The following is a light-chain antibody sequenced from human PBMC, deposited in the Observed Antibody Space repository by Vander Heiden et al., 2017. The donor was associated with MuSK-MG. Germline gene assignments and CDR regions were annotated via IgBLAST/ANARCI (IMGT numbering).Light chain of an antibody. CDR2: DVS. V-gene: IGLV2-14*03. J-gene: IGLJ3*02. CDR1: SSDGGGYNH. CDR3: SSVTSSNTVV. Sequence: QSALTQPASVSGSPGHSITISCTGTSSDGGGYNHVSWSQQHPGKAPKVMIYDVSNRPSGVSNRFSGSKSGNTASLTISGLQAEDEADYYCSSVTSSNTVVFGGGTKLTVL.